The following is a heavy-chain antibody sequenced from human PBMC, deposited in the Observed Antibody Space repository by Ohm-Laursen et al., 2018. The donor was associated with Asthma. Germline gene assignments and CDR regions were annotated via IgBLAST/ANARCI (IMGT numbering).Heavy chain of an antibody. V-gene: IGHV4-31*03. CDR1: GDSISSGNNY. J-gene: IGHJ4*02. Sequence: TLSLTCTVSGDSISSGNNYWSWIRQLPGKGLEWIGYIYYSGITYSNPSLRSRVSISVDTSKNQFSLKLSPVTAADTAVYYCARWTFYYESTGYYFFDHWGQGALVTVSS. CDR2: IYYSGIT. CDR3: ARWTFYYESTGYYFFDH. D-gene: IGHD3-22*01.